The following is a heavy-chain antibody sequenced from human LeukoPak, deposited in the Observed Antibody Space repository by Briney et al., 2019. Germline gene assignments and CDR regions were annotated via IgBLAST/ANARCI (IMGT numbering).Heavy chain of an antibody. CDR2: TYYRSKWYN. J-gene: IGHJ3*02. CDR3: ARVKDSSGWWWRGAFDI. Sequence: SQTLSLTCAISGGSVSSNSAAWNWIRQSPSRGLEWLGRTYYRSKWYNDYAVSVKSRITINPDTSKNQFSLQLNSVTPEDTAVYYCARVKDSSGWWWRGAFDIWGQGTMVTVSS. CDR1: GGSVSSNSAA. V-gene: IGHV6-1*01. D-gene: IGHD6-19*01.